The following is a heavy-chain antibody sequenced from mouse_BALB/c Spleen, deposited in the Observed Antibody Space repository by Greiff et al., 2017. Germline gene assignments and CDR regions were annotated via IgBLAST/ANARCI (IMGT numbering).Heavy chain of an antibody. CDR1: GYSFTSYW. CDR3: ARGTGFAY. V-gene: IGHV1S126*01. J-gene: IGHJ3*01. CDR2: IDPSDSET. Sequence: VQLQQSGPQLVRPGASVKISCKASGYSFTSYWMHWVKQRPGQGLEWIGMIDPSDSETRLNQKFKDKATLTVDKSSSTAYMQLSSPTSEDSAVYYCARGTGFAYWGQGTLVTVSA. D-gene: IGHD3-3*01.